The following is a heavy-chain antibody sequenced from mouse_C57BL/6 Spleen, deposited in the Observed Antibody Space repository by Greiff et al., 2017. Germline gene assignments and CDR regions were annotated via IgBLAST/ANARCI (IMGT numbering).Heavy chain of an antibody. D-gene: IGHD2-1*01. V-gene: IGHV14-1*01. CDR2: IDPEDGDT. J-gene: IGHJ2*01. CDR3: TTGIYYGNYYFDY. CDR1: GFNIKDYY. Sequence: VQLQQSGAELVRPGASVKLSCTASGFNIKDYYMHWVKQRPEQGLEWIGRIDPEDGDTEYAPQIQGQATMTADPSSNTAYLQLSSLTSEDTAVYYCTTGIYYGNYYFDYWGQGTTLTVSS.